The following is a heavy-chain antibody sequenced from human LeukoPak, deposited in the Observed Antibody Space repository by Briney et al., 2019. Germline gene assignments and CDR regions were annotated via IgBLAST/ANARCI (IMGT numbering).Heavy chain of an antibody. J-gene: IGHJ3*01. CDR2: FYSGGNA. CDR1: GASTSAYY. Sequence: SETLSLTCAVSGASTSAYYWSWIRQPPGKGLEWIGYFYSGGNANYNPSLKSRVTISIDTSESQFSLRLTSVTAPDTAVYFCAHSKRGGGYYINAFAVWGQGALVTISS. CDR3: AHSKRGGGYYINAFAV. V-gene: IGHV4-59*01. D-gene: IGHD1-26*01.